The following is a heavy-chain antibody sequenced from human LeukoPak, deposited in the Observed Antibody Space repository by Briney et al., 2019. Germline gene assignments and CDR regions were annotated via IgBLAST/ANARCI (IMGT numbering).Heavy chain of an antibody. Sequence: SETLSLTCTFSGGSVSSYYWSWIRQPAGKGLEWIGRIYTSGSTNYNPSLKSRVTMSVDTSKNQFSLRLSSVTAADTAVYYCARDRYYYDTSGPPLDIWGQGTMVTVSA. V-gene: IGHV4-4*07. CDR3: ARDRYYYDTSGPPLDI. CDR1: GGSVSSYY. CDR2: IYTSGST. J-gene: IGHJ3*02. D-gene: IGHD3-22*01.